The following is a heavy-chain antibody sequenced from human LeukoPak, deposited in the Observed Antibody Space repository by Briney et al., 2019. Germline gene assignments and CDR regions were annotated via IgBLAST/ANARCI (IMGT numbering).Heavy chain of an antibody. CDR3: AKGYSSSWYSPHYGMDV. Sequence: GRSLRLSCAASGFTFSSYGMHWVRQAPGKGLEWVAVISYDGSNKYYADSVKGRFTISRDNSKNTLYLQMNSLRAEDTAVYYCAKGYSSSWYSPHYGMDVWGQGTTVTVSS. CDR1: GFTFSSYG. D-gene: IGHD6-13*01. V-gene: IGHV3-30*18. CDR2: ISYDGSNK. J-gene: IGHJ6*02.